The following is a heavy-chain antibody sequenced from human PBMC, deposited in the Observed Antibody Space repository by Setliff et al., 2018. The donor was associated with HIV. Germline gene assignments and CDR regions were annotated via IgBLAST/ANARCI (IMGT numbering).Heavy chain of an antibody. Sequence: GGSLRLSCAASGFTFSTYTMNWVRQAPGKGLEWLSSISSSSSFIYYADSVKGRFTISREDAKNSLFLQMNSLRAEDTAVYYCAKSLGLLKEGFDPWGRGTLVTVSS. J-gene: IGHJ5*02. CDR2: ISSSSSFI. V-gene: IGHV3-21*01. D-gene: IGHD2-21*01. CDR3: AKSLGLLKEGFDP. CDR1: GFTFSTYT.